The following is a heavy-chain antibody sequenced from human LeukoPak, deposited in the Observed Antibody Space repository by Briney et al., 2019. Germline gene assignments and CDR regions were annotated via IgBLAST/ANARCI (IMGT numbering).Heavy chain of an antibody. CDR1: GFTFSSYA. V-gene: IGHV3-23*01. CDR3: ASLVRGVLSVDY. CDR2: ISGSGGST. D-gene: IGHD3-10*01. Sequence: PGGSLRLSCAASGFTFSSYAMSWVRQAPGKGLEWVSAISGSGGSTYYADSVKGRFTISRDNSKNTLHLQMNSLRAEDTAVYYCASLVRGVLSVDYWGQGTLVTVSS. J-gene: IGHJ4*02.